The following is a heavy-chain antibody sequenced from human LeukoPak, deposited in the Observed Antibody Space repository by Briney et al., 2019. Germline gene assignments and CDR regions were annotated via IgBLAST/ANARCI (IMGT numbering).Heavy chain of an antibody. Sequence: PSETLSLTYTASGDSISSYYWSWIRQPAGKGLEWIGRIYTSGSTNYNPSLKSRVTMSVDTSKNQFSLKLSSVTAADTAVYYCARDKLAVAGTINDAFDIWGQGTMVTVSS. CDR1: GDSISSYY. CDR2: IYTSGST. CDR3: ARDKLAVAGTINDAFDI. D-gene: IGHD6-19*01. J-gene: IGHJ3*02. V-gene: IGHV4-4*07.